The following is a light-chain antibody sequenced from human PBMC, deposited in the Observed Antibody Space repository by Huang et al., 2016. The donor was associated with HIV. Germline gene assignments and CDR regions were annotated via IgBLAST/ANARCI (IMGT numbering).Light chain of an antibody. Sequence: DIQMTQSPSSLSASVGDRVTITCQASRAIHDYLNWYQHRPGKAPKLLSYYASNLEKGVPSRFSGTGSGTDFTFTISSLQPEDIATYYCQHYDNLPMYTFGQGTKLEIK. CDR2: YAS. CDR1: RAIHDY. J-gene: IGKJ2*01. CDR3: QHYDNLPMYT. V-gene: IGKV1-33*01.